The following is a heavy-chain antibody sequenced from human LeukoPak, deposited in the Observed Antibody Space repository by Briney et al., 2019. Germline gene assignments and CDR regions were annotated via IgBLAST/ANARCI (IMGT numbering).Heavy chain of an antibody. D-gene: IGHD3-10*01. J-gene: IGHJ4*02. CDR1: GVSITTYY. V-gene: IGHV4-59*13. Sequence: SSETLSLTCKVSGVSITTYYWSWIRQPPGKGLEWIGYISHTGTTDYNPSLKSRVTFSVDTSKNEFSLELTSVTAADTAVYYCAREANYYGSGSYFEGTFDYWGQGSLVTVSS. CDR3: AREANYYGSGSYFEGTFDY. CDR2: ISHTGTT.